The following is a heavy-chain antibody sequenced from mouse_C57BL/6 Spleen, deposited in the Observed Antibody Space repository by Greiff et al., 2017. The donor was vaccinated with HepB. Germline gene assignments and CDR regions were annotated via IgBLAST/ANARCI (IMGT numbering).Heavy chain of an antibody. D-gene: IGHD2-3*01. CDR1: GYAFSSSW. CDR2: IYPGDGDT. J-gene: IGHJ4*01. CDR3: AKNYDGDYYYAMDY. V-gene: IGHV1-82*01. Sequence: VQLQQSGPELVKPGASVKISCKASGYAFSSSWMNWVKQRPGKGLEWIGRIYPGDGDTNYNGKFKGKATLTADKSSSTAYMQLSSLTSEDSAVYFCAKNYDGDYYYAMDYWGQGTSVTVSS.